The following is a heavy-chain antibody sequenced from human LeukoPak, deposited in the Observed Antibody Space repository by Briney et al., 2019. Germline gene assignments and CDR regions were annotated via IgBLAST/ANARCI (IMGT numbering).Heavy chain of an antibody. CDR2: ISGSGDSS. CDR1: GFTFSNYA. D-gene: IGHD2/OR15-2a*01. CDR3: AKGNQIIGRPAFDY. J-gene: IGHJ4*02. Sequence: QSGGSLRLSCAASGFTFSNYAMNWVRPSPGKGLEWVSSISGSGDSSFYTDSVKGRFTISRDNSKNTLYLQMNSLRAEDTAMYYCAKGNQIIGRPAFDYWGQGTLVTVSS. V-gene: IGHV3-23*01.